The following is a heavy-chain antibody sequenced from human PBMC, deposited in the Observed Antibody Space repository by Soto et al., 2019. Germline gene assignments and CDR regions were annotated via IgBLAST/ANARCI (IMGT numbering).Heavy chain of an antibody. Sequence: QVQLVKSGTEVKRPGDSVKVSCKASGYTFTGYYVHWVRQAPGQGLEWMGWINPNSGDTYLAQRFQGRVTMKRGTSIGTAYMELRGLTSDDTAEYYCAKGGAIVAAGTRVYLYNAMDVWGQGTTVTVSS. J-gene: IGHJ6*02. CDR3: AKGGAIVAAGTRVYLYNAMDV. D-gene: IGHD1-26*01. V-gene: IGHV1-2*02. CDR1: GYTFTGYY. CDR2: INPNSGDT.